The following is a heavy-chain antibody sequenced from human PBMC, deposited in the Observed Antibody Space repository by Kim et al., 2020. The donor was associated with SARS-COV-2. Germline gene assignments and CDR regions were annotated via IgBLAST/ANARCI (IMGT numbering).Heavy chain of an antibody. CDR2: ISYDGSNK. Sequence: GGSLRLSCAASGFTFSSYGMHWVRQAPGKGLEWVAVISYDGSNKYYADSVKGRFTISRDNSKNTLYLQMNSLRAEDTAVYYCAKGVYGGVIVTTDTFDYWGQGTLVTVSS. J-gene: IGHJ4*02. V-gene: IGHV3-30*18. CDR3: AKGVYGGVIVTTDTFDY. CDR1: GFTFSSYG. D-gene: IGHD3-16*02.